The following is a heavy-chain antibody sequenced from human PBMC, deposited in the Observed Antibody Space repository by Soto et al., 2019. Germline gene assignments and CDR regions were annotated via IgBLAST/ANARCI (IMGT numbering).Heavy chain of an antibody. CDR3: AGSSGWTLDY. V-gene: IGHV4-61*01. CDR2: ISYSGST. Sequence: QVQLQESGPGLVKPSETLSLTCTVSGGSVSSGSYYWSWIRQPPGKGLGWIGYISYSGSTNYNPSHKXXVXIXXDPSKHQFSLKLSSVTAADTAVYYWAGSSGWTLDYWGQGTMVTVSS. J-gene: IGHJ4*02. CDR1: GGSVSSGSYY. D-gene: IGHD6-19*01.